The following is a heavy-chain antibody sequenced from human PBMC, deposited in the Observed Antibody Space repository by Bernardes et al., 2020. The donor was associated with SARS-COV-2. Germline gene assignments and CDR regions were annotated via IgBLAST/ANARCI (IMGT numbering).Heavy chain of an antibody. CDR1: GFTFSSYG. CDR2: IWYDGSNK. J-gene: IGHJ4*02. CDR3: ARDFRFGELLVDY. Sequence: SLRLSCAASGFTFSSYGMHWVRQAPGKGLEWVAVIWYDGSNKYYADSVKGRFTISRDNSKNTLYLQMNSLRAEDTAVYYCARDFRFGELLVDYWGQGTLVTVSS. V-gene: IGHV3-33*01. D-gene: IGHD3-10*01.